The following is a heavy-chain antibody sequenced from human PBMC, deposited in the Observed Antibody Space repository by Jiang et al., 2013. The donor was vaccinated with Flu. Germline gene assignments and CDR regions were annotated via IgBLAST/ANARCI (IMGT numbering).Heavy chain of an antibody. V-gene: IGHV1-18*01. CDR1: GYTFTSYG. CDR2: ISPYNGYT. D-gene: IGHD5-24*01. Sequence: GAEVKKPGASVKVSCKASGYTFTSYGISWVRQAPGQGLEWMGWISPYNGYTNYAQKLQGRVTLFTDTSTSTAYMELRSLRFEDTAVYYCAREEVERPTAEPYFSYKHMDVWGQGPRSASP. CDR3: AREEVERPTAEPYFSYKHMDV. J-gene: IGHJ6*02.